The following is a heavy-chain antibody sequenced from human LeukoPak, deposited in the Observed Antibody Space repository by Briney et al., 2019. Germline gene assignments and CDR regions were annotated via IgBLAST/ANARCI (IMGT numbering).Heavy chain of an antibody. D-gene: IGHD2-2*01. V-gene: IGHV1-2*02. CDR1: GYTFTGYY. Sequence: ASVKVSCKASGYTFTGYYMHWVRQAPGRGLEWMGWINPNSGGTNYAQKFQGRVTMTRDTSISTAYMELSRLRSDDTAVYYCAREYLGDIVVVPAQGGWFDPWGQGTLVTVSS. CDR2: INPNSGGT. J-gene: IGHJ5*02. CDR3: AREYLGDIVVVPAQGGWFDP.